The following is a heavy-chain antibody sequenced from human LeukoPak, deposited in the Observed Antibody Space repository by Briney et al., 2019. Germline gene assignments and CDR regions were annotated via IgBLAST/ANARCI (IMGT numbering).Heavy chain of an antibody. CDR1: GFPFSNAW. Sequence: GGSLRLSCAASGFPFSNAWMSWVRQASGKGLEWVGRIKSKTDGGTTDYAAPVKGRFTISRDDSKNTLYLQMNSLKTEDTAVYYCTTLSVATSREYYFDYWGQGTLVTVSS. V-gene: IGHV3-15*01. CDR2: IKSKTDGGTT. D-gene: IGHD5-12*01. J-gene: IGHJ4*02. CDR3: TTLSVATSREYYFDY.